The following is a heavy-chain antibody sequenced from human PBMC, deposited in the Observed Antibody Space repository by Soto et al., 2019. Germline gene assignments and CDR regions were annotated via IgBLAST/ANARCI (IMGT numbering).Heavy chain of an antibody. D-gene: IGHD3-10*01. CDR2: ISSSSSTI. CDR1: GLTFNSYS. V-gene: IGHV3-48*02. J-gene: IGHJ5*02. Sequence: EVQLVESGGGLVQPGGSLRFSCAASGLTFNSYSMNWVRQAPGKGLEWVSYISSSSSTIYYADSVKGRFTISRDNAKNSLYLQMNSLRDEDTAVYYCAREIPSRGAGWFDPWGQGTLVTVSS. CDR3: AREIPSRGAGWFDP.